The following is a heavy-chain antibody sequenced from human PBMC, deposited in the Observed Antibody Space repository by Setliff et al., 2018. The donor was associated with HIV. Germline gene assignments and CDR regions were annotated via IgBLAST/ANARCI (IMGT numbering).Heavy chain of an antibody. CDR1: GGTSSTHA. Sequence: PSVKVSCKASGGTSSTHAINWVRQAPGQGLEWMGQIISILDITSYAQKLQGRVSITADESTSTFYMELSDLTSADTAVYYCTGPRGDEAFDIWGQGTKVTVSS. J-gene: IGHJ3*02. CDR2: IISILDIT. V-gene: IGHV1-69*10. CDR3: TGPRGDEAFDI. D-gene: IGHD3-10*01.